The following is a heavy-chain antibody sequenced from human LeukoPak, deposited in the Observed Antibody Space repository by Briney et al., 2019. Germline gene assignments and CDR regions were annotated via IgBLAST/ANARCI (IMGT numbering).Heavy chain of an antibody. J-gene: IGHJ3*02. CDR1: GFTFNSYS. CDR3: ARDGDGGNPDVFDI. CDR2: ISRMSTDI. Sequence: GGSLRLSCAASGFTFNSYSMNWVRQAPGKGLEWVSSISRMSTDIYGADSVKGRFTISRDNAKNSLYLEMNSLRAEDTAVYYCARDGDGGNPDVFDIWGQGTMVIVSS. D-gene: IGHD4-23*01. V-gene: IGHV3-21*01.